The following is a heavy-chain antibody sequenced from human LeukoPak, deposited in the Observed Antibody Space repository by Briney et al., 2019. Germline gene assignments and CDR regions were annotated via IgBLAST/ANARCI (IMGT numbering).Heavy chain of an antibody. CDR2: ISGSGGGT. CDR3: VKDRYSGSPYYFDY. D-gene: IGHD1-26*01. Sequence: GGSLRLSCAASGFTFSSSAMHWVRQAPGKGLEWVSAISGSGGGTYYADSVKGRFTISRDNSKNTLYLQMNSLGAEDTAIYYCVKDRYSGSPYYFDYWGQGTLVTVSS. J-gene: IGHJ4*02. V-gene: IGHV3-23*01. CDR1: GFTFSSSA.